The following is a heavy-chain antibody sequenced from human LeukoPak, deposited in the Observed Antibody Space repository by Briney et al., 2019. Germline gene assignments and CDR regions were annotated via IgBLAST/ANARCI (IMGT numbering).Heavy chain of an antibody. J-gene: IGHJ5*02. Sequence: SVKVSCKASGYTFTGYYMHWVRQAPGQGLEWMGGIIPIFGTANYAQKFQGRVTITADESTSTAYMELSSLRSEDTAVYYCARGPRGYSGYDGPNWFDPWGQGTLVTVSS. CDR2: IIPIFGTA. CDR1: GYTFTGYY. CDR3: ARGPRGYSGYDGPNWFDP. V-gene: IGHV1-69*13. D-gene: IGHD5-12*01.